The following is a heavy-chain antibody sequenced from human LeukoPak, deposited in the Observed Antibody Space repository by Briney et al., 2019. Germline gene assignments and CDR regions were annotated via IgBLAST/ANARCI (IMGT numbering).Heavy chain of an antibody. V-gene: IGHV4-61*02. CDR2: IYTSGST. J-gene: IGHJ4*02. D-gene: IGHD3-22*01. CDR3: VRVTTGGYYNC. CDR1: GGSISSGSYY. Sequence: PSQTLSLTCAVSGGSISSGSYYCSWIRQPAGKGLEWVGRIYTSGSTNYNPSLKSRITISVDTSKNQFSMKLSSVTAADTAVYYCVRVTTGGYYNCWGQGTLVTVSS.